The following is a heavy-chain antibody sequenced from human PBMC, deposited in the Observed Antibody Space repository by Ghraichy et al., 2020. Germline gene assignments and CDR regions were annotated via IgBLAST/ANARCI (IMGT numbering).Heavy chain of an antibody. J-gene: IGHJ4*02. CDR3: ARDPFYSGYDVGFDY. CDR1: GYTFTGYY. V-gene: IGHV1-2*04. Sequence: ASVKVSCKASGYTFTGYYMHWVRQAPGQGLEWMGWINPNSGGTNYAQKFQGWVTMTRDTSISTAYMELSRLRSDDTAVYYCARDPFYSGYDVGFDYWGQGTLVTVSS. D-gene: IGHD5-12*01. CDR2: INPNSGGT.